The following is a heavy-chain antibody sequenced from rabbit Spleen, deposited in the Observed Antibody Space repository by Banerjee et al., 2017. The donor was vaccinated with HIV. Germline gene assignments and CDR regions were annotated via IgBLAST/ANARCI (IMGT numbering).Heavy chain of an antibody. J-gene: IGHJ6*01. CDR2: IGTTTT. CDR1: GFSFSNSYW. V-gene: IGHV1S45*01. D-gene: IGHD8-1*01. CDR3: ARDTGSSFSSYGMDL. Sequence: EESGGDLVKPEGSLTLTCTASGFSFSNSYWICWVRQAPGKGLEWIGCIGTTTTWYASWAKGRFTISKTSSTTATLQMTSLTVADTATYFCARDTGSSFSSYGMDLWGPGTLVTVS.